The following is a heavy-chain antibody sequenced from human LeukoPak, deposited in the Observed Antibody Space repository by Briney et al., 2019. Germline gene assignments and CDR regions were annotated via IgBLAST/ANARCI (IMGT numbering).Heavy chain of an antibody. CDR1: GFTFSSYD. CDR3: AKEGSGWYYVDH. J-gene: IGHJ4*02. CDR2: ISTSGGST. D-gene: IGHD6-19*01. Sequence: GGSLRLSCAASGFTFSSYDMNWVRQAPGKGLEWVSIISTSGGSTHYADSVKGRFTISRDNSENTLYLQMNSLRAEDTAVYYCAKEGSGWYYVDHWGQGTLVTVSS. V-gene: IGHV3-23*01.